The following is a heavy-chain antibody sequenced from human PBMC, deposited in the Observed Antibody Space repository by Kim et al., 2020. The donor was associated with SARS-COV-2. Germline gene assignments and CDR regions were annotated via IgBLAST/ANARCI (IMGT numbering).Heavy chain of an antibody. CDR3: HHTPPAGYYYGMDV. J-gene: IGHJ6*02. Sequence: YADPVRGRFTISRDNSKSTLYLQMNSLGAEDTVVYYCHHTPPAGYYYGMDVWGRGTTVTVSS. V-gene: IGHV3-30*02. D-gene: IGHD2-2*02.